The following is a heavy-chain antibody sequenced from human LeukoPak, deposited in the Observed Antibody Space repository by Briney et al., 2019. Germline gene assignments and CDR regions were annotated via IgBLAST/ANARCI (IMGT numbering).Heavy chain of an antibody. CDR1: GGSISSGGYY. CDR2: IYYSGST. CDR3: ARVGDSSGWYGDYYFDY. V-gene: IGHV4-31*03. J-gene: IGHJ4*02. Sequence: PSQTLSLTCNVSGGSISSGGYYWSWIRQHPGKGLEWIGYIYYSGSTYYNPSLKSRVTISVDTSKNQFSLKLSSVTAADTAVYYCARVGDSSGWYGDYYFDYWGQGTLVTVSS. D-gene: IGHD6-19*01.